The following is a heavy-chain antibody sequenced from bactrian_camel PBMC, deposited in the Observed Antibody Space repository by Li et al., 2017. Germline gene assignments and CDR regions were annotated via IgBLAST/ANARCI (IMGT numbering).Heavy chain of an antibody. J-gene: IGHJ4*01. CDR1: GFTFSSLY. D-gene: IGHD6*01. CDR3: VTSSWYHVL. V-gene: IGHV3-2*01. Sequence: HVQLVESGGGLVQPGGSPRLSCAAPGFTFSSLYIDWVRQAPGKGLEWVSNIRSDGSNTYYADSAKGRFTISRDNAKNTLYLQLNSLITEDTAMYYCVTSSWYHVLWGQGTQVTVS. CDR2: IRSDGSNT.